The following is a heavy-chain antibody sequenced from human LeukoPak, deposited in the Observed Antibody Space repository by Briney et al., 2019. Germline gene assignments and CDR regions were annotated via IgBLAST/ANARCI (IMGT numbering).Heavy chain of an antibody. V-gene: IGHV4-30-4*01. D-gene: IGHD2-2*01. J-gene: IGHJ4*02. CDR2: IYYSGST. CDR3: ARDGRYCPSANCPSKGVD. CDR1: GGSISSGDYY. Sequence: SETLSLICTVSGGSISSGDYYWSWIRQPPGKGLEWIGYIYYSGSTHYNPSLKSRVTISLDTSKHQFSLRLSSVTAADTAVYYCARDGRYCPSANCPSKGVDWGQGTLVSVSS.